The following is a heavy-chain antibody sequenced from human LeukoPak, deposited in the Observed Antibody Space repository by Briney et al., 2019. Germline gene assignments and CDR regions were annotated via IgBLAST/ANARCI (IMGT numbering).Heavy chain of an antibody. V-gene: IGHV4-59*01. CDR1: GGSISSYY. Sequence: TETLSLTCTVSGGSISSYYWSWIRQPPGKGLEWIGYIYYSGSTNYNPSLKSRVTISVDTSKNQFSLKLSSVTAADTAVYYCARDRLSSGWYSGFDYWGQGTLVTVSS. CDR2: IYYSGST. CDR3: ARDRLSSGWYSGFDY. J-gene: IGHJ4*02. D-gene: IGHD6-19*01.